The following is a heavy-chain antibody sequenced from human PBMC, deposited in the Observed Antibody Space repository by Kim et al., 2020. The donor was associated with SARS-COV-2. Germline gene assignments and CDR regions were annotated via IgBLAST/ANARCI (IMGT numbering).Heavy chain of an antibody. CDR1: GFTFSSYD. Sequence: GGSLRLSCAASGFTFSSYDMHWVRQATGKGLEWVSAIGTAGDTYYPGSVKGRFTISRENAKNSLYLQMNSLRAGDTAVYYCARGYDWGYYYGMDVWGQGTTVTVSS. CDR3: ARGYDWGYYYGMDV. D-gene: IGHD1-20*01. CDR2: IGTAGDT. V-gene: IGHV3-13*04. J-gene: IGHJ6*02.